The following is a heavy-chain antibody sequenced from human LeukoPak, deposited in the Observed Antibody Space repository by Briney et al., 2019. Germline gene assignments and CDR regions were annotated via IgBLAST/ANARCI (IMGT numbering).Heavy chain of an antibody. J-gene: IGHJ4*02. Sequence: SVKVSCKASGGTFSSYAISWVRQAPGQGLEWMGRIIPILGIANYAQKFQGRVTITADKSTSTAYMELSSLRSEDTAVYYCARLAFGAVGYFDYWGQGTLVTVSS. D-gene: IGHD3-3*01. CDR2: IIPILGIA. CDR1: GGTFSSYA. CDR3: ARLAFGAVGYFDY. V-gene: IGHV1-69*04.